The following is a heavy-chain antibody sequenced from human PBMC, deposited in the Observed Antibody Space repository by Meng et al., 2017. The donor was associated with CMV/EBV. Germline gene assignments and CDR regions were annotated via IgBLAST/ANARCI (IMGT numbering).Heavy chain of an antibody. D-gene: IGHD6-19*01. CDR1: GYTFTCYY. Sequence: ASVKVSCKASGYTFTCYYMHWVRQAPGQGLEWMGWINPNSGGTNYAQKFQGRVTMTRDTSISTAYMELSRLRSDDTAVYYCARDLRAVGAFDIWGQGTMVTVSS. CDR3: ARDLRAVGAFDI. CDR2: INPNSGGT. V-gene: IGHV1-2*02. J-gene: IGHJ3*02.